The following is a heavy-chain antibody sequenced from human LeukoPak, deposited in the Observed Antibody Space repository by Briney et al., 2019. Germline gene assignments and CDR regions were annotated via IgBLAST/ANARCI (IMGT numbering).Heavy chain of an antibody. D-gene: IGHD2-2*01. V-gene: IGHV3-72*01. CDR1: GFTFSDHY. Sequence: PGGSLRLSCAASGFTFSDHYMDWFRQAPGKGLEWAGRTRKKAISHTTEYAATAKCTFTISRADSENSRKLQMNSLKTEATAVYYCARVRYCSSTTCRGAFDIWGQGTMVTVSS. CDR2: TRKKAISHTT. CDR3: ARVRYCSSTTCRGAFDI. J-gene: IGHJ3*02.